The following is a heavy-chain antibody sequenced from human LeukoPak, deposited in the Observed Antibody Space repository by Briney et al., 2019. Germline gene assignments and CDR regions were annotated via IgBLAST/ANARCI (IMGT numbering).Heavy chain of an antibody. CDR1: GDSISSGSYY. CDR2: IYTSGST. D-gene: IGHD3-22*01. V-gene: IGHV4-61*02. Sequence: ASETLSLTCTVSGDSISSGSYYWSWIRQPAGKGLEWIGRIYTSGSTNYNPSLKSRVTISVDTSKNQFSLKLSSVTAADTAVYYCARVTGYMIEDYFDYWGQGTLVTVSS. J-gene: IGHJ4*02. CDR3: ARVTGYMIEDYFDY.